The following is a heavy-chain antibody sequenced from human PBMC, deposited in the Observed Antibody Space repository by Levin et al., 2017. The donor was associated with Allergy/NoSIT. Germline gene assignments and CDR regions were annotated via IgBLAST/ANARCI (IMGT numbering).Heavy chain of an antibody. CDR3: ARKGGRYYDSSGYYYYGMDV. CDR2: IIPIFGTA. D-gene: IGHD3-22*01. CDR1: GGTFSSYA. J-gene: IGHJ6*02. Sequence: SVKVSCKASGGTFSSYAISWVRQAPGQGLEWMGGIIPIFGTANYAQKFQGRVTITADESTSTAYMELSSLRSEDTAVYYCARKGGRYYDSSGYYYYGMDVWGQGTTVTVSS. V-gene: IGHV1-69*13.